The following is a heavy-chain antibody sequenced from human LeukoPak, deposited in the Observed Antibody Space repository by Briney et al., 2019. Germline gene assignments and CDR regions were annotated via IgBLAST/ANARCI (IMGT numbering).Heavy chain of an antibody. Sequence: GGSLRLSCAASGFIFSDSAMHWVRQASGKGLEWVGRIRSRANSYATEYAASVRGRFTISRDDSKNTAYLQMNSLKIEDTAVYYCLWVAVAGNGYWGQGTLVTVSS. CDR3: LWVAVAGNGY. CDR2: IRSRANSYAT. J-gene: IGHJ4*02. D-gene: IGHD6-19*01. V-gene: IGHV3-73*01. CDR1: GFIFSDSA.